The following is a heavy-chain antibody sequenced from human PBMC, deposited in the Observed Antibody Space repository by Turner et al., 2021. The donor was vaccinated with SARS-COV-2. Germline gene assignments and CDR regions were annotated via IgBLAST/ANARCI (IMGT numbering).Heavy chain of an antibody. CDR3: ARDQLGVEATWFDP. D-gene: IGHD2-8*01. CDR2: IWYDGSNK. V-gene: IGHV3-33*01. J-gene: IGHJ5*02. CDR1: GFTFSSYG. Sequence: QVQLVESGGGVVQPGRSLRLSCAASGFTFSSYGMHWVRKAPGKGLEWVAVIWYDGSNKYYTDSVKGRFTISRDNSKNTLYLQMNSLRAEDTAVYYCARDQLGVEATWFDPWGQGTLVTVSS.